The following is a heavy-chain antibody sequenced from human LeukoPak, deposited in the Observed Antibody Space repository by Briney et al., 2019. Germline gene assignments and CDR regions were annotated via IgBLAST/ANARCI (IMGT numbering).Heavy chain of an antibody. CDR3: ASADGYHLFDY. CDR1: GFTFSSYA. D-gene: IGHD5-24*01. CDR2: ISGSGGST. V-gene: IGHV3-23*01. J-gene: IGHJ4*02. Sequence: AGGSLRLSCAASGFTFSSYAMSWVRQAPGKGLEWVSAISGSGGSTYYANSVKGRFTISRDNSKNTLYLQMNSLRAEDTAVYYCASADGYHLFDYWGQGTLVTVSS.